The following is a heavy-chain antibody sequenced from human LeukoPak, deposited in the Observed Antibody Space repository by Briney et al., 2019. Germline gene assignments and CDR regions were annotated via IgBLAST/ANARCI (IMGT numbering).Heavy chain of an antibody. D-gene: IGHD3-10*01. CDR1: EFVLSDYY. J-gene: IGHJ4*02. CDR3: AREMEGDYGSGTFFDL. CDR2: ISDGGDTI. Sequence: GGSLRLSCAASEFVLSDYYMSWLRLAQGKGLEWVAYISDGGDTIYYPDSVKGRFTISRDNAKNSLYLQMNGLGVEDTAVYYCAREMEGDYGSGTFFDLWGQGNMVTVSS. V-gene: IGHV3-11*01.